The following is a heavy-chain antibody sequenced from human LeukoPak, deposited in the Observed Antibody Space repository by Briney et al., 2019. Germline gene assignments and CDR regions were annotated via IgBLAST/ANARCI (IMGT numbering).Heavy chain of an antibody. Sequence: ASVKVSCKSSGFTFTDEYIHWVRQAPGQGLEWMGWINPYSGAINYAHKFQGRVTLTRDTSISTAYMELSRLTSGDTAVYYCARDPKSQLLLDYWGQGTLVTVSS. CDR1: GFTFTDEY. CDR3: ARDPKSQLLLDY. V-gene: IGHV1-2*07. CDR2: INPYSGAI. J-gene: IGHJ4*02. D-gene: IGHD2-2*01.